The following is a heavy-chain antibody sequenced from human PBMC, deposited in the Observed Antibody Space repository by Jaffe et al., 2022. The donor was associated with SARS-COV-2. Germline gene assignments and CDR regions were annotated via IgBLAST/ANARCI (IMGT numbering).Heavy chain of an antibody. J-gene: IGHJ5*02. CDR1: GGSLNSYS. V-gene: IGHV4-34*02. CDR3: AGAKYYLPIHYFVP. Sequence: QVQLQQWGAGLLKPSETLSLTCAVNGGSLNSYSWSWIRQPPGKRLEWIGDITHSGNTNYNPSLKSRVTISVDTSKNQFSLKLTSVTAADTAVFYCAGAKYYLPIHYFVPWGQGSLVTVSS. CDR2: ITHSGNT. D-gene: IGHD1-26*01.